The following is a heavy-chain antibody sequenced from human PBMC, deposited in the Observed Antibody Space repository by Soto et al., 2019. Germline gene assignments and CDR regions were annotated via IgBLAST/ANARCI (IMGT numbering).Heavy chain of an antibody. D-gene: IGHD3-22*01. CDR2: IYTTGST. CDR1: GGSIKNYY. V-gene: IGHV4-4*07. J-gene: IGHJ5*02. CDR3: ARDEYYDSNNWFDT. Sequence: QVQLQESGPRLVKPSETLSLSCTVSGGSIKNYYWSWIRQPAGKGLEWIGRIYTTGSTNYNASLKSRVPMSVDTSNNQFSLRLSSVTAADTAVYYCARDEYYDSNNWFDTWGQGTLVTVSS.